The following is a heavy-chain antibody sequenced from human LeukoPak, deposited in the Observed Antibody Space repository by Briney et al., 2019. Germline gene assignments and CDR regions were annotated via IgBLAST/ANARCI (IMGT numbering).Heavy chain of an antibody. V-gene: IGHV3-74*01. D-gene: IGHD3-9*01. Sequence: GGSLRLSCVASGFTFSSYWMHWVRQDPRKGLVWVSRINGDGRNINYADSVRGRFTISRDNAKNSLYLQMNSLRAEDTAVYYCARIFARRNYEGHGFDYWGQGTLVTVSS. CDR2: INGDGRNI. J-gene: IGHJ4*02. CDR3: ARIFARRNYEGHGFDY. CDR1: GFTFSSYW.